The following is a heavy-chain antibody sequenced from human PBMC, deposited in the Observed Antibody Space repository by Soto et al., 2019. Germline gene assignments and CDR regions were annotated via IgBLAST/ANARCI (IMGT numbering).Heavy chain of an antibody. CDR2: ISAYNGNT. Sequence: GASVKVSCKTSGYTFSNYGINWVRQAPGQGLEWMGWISAYNGNTSFAQKLQGRVSLTTDTSSTTAYMELRSLTSDDTAVYYCARDLVPGYTGFSDYWGQGTLVTVSS. J-gene: IGHJ4*02. CDR3: ARDLVPGYTGFSDY. CDR1: GYTFSNYG. V-gene: IGHV1-18*01. D-gene: IGHD5-12*01.